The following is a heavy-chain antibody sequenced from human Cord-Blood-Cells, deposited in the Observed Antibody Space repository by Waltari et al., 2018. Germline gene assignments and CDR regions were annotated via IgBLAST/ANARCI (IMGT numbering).Heavy chain of an antibody. D-gene: IGHD6-13*01. CDR2: INHSGRP. CDR1: GGSFSGYY. Sequence: QVQLQQWGAGLLKPSETLSLPCAVDGGSFSGYYWSWIRQRPGKGLEWIGEINHSGRPNYNPSLKSRVTISVDTSKNQFSLKLSSVTAADTAVYYCARGPRIAAADDWYFDLWGRGTLVTVSS. V-gene: IGHV4-34*01. CDR3: ARGPRIAAADDWYFDL. J-gene: IGHJ2*01.